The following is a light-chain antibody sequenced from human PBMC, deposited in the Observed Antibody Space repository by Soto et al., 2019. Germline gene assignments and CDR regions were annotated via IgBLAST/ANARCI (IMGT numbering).Light chain of an antibody. CDR1: SSDVGGYNY. Sequence: QSALTQPASVSGYPGQSITISCTGTSSDVGGYNYVSWYQQHQGKAPKLMIYDVSNRPSGVSNCFSGSKSGNTASLTISGLQAEDEADYYCSSYTSSSTVVFGGGTKVTVL. CDR2: DVS. J-gene: IGLJ2*01. CDR3: SSYTSSSTVV. V-gene: IGLV2-14*01.